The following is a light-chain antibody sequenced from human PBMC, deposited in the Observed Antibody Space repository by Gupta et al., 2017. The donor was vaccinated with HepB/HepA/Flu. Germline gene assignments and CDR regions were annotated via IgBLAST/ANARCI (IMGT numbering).Light chain of an antibody. J-gene: IGKJ2*03. V-gene: IGKV3-20*01. CDR3: QQYNTSPIS. CDR1: QSVTANY. Sequence: DNVLTQSPGTLSLSPGERATLSCRASQSVTANYFAWDQQKLGQAPRLLIYGASSRATGIPDRFNGSGSGTDFTLTISRLEPEDSAVYFCQQYNTSPISFGQGTKLEIK. CDR2: GAS.